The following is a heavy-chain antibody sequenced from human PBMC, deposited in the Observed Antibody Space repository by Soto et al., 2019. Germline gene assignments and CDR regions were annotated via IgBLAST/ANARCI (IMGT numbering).Heavy chain of an antibody. J-gene: IGHJ4*02. V-gene: IGHV1-18*01. CDR2: ISAYNGNT. D-gene: IGHD4-17*01. CDR1: GYTFTSYG. Sequence: GASVKVSCKASGYTFTSYGISWVRQAPGQGLEWMGWISAYNGNTNYAQKLQGRVTMTTDTSTSTAYMELRSLRSDDTAVYYCARHHDYGDFRPPWFDYWGQGTLVTVSS. CDR3: ARHHDYGDFRPPWFDY.